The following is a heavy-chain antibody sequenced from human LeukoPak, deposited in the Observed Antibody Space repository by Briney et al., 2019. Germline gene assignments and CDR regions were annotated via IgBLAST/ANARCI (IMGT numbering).Heavy chain of an antibody. D-gene: IGHD3-10*01. CDR3: ARGGYYGSGNDFRFDP. Sequence: PSGTLSLTCAVSGGSISSSNWWSWVRQPPGKGLQWIGEIFHSGSTHYNPSLKSRVTISVDKSKNQFSLKLSSLTAADTAVYYCARGGYYGSGNDFRFDPWGQGTLVTVSS. CDR2: IFHSGST. V-gene: IGHV4-4*02. J-gene: IGHJ5*02. CDR1: GGSISSSNW.